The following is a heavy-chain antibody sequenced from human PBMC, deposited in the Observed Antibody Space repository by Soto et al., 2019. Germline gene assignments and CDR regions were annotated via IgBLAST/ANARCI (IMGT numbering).Heavy chain of an antibody. CDR1: DYSFTSYW. V-gene: IGHV5-51*01. CDR3: VRPFDSSGGYDY. CDR2: IYPGDADT. D-gene: IGHD6-19*01. J-gene: IGHJ4*02. Sequence: XESLDSCCQGSDYSFTSYWICWGRQTPGKGLEWMGMIYPGDADTRYSPSFQGQVTISADKSISAAFLQWSSLKASDTAMYYCVRPFDSSGGYDYWGQGTLVTVSS.